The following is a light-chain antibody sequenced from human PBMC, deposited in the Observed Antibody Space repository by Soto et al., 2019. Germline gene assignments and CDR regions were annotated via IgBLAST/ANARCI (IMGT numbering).Light chain of an antibody. CDR2: GAS. V-gene: IGKV3-15*01. CDR3: QQRSNWPLIT. CDR1: QSISGN. J-gene: IGKJ5*01. Sequence: EIVMTQSPATLSVSPGERATLSCRASQSISGNLVWYQQKPGQAPRLLIYGASTRATGIPATFSGSGSGTEFTLTISSLQSEDFAVYYCQQRSNWPLITFGQGTRLEIK.